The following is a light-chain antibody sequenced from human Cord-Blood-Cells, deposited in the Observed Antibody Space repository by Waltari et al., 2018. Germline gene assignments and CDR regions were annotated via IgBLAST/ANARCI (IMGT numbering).Light chain of an antibody. CDR3: QQDNSWPPLT. J-gene: IGKJ4*01. V-gene: IGKV3-15*01. CDR1: QSVSRN. CDR2: VAA. Sequence: EIVLTQSPATLSVSPGERATLSCRASQSVSRNLAWYQQKPGQAPRLLIYVAATRATGIPARFSGSGSGTEFTLTISSLQSEDFAFYYCQQDNSWPPLTFGGGTKVEIK.